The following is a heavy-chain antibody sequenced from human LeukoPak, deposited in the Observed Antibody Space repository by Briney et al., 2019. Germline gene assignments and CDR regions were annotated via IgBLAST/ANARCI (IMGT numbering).Heavy chain of an antibody. Sequence: GGSLRLSCAASGFTFSSHWMHWVRQAPGKGLVWVSRINSDGTSTTYADSVKGRFTISRDNAKNTLYLQMNSLRVEDTAVFHCAREGTYSNGPDYWGQGTLVTVSS. J-gene: IGHJ4*02. D-gene: IGHD3-22*01. CDR2: INSDGTST. CDR1: GFTFSSHW. CDR3: AREGTYSNGPDY. V-gene: IGHV3-74*01.